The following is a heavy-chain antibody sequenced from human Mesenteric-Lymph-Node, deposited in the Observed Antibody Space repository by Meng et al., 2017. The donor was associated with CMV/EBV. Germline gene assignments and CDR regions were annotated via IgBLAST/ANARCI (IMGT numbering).Heavy chain of an antibody. D-gene: IGHD3-3*01. CDR1: GFTFSSYW. V-gene: IGHV3-7*01. Sequence: GGSLRLSCAASGFTFSSYWMSWVRQAPGKGLEWVANIKQDGSEKYYVDSVKGRFTISRDNAKNSLYLQMNSLRAEDTAVYYCARDRITIFGVVITHNYYYGMDVWGQGTTVTVSS. CDR3: ARDRITIFGVVITHNYYYGMDV. CDR2: IKQDGSEK. J-gene: IGHJ6*02.